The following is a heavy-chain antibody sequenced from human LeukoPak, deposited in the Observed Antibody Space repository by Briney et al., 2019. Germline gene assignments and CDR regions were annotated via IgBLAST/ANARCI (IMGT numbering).Heavy chain of an antibody. CDR3: AGHCRVAEFDY. CDR1: GGSINSYY. D-gene: IGHD1-26*01. Sequence: SETLSLTCTVSGGSINSYYWSWIRQPPGKGLEWIGHVYYSGSTNYNPSLKSANYNPSLKSRVTISVDTSKNQFSLKLSSVTAADPAVYYCAGHCRVAEFDYWGQGTLVTVSS. V-gene: IGHV4-59*08. J-gene: IGHJ4*02. CDR2: VYYSGSTNYNPSLKSA.